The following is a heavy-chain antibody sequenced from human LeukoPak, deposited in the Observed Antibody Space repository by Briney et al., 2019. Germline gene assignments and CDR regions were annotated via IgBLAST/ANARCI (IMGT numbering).Heavy chain of an antibody. CDR3: AKDPCGSTVTKSAFDY. V-gene: IGHV3-23*01. Sequence: GGSLRLSCAASDVIFSNYAMSWVRQAPGKGLEWVSTISGSGATTYYADSVKGRFSISRDNSKNTLYLQMHSLRAEDTAVYYCAKDPCGSTVTKSAFDYWGQGSLVTVS. CDR1: DVIFSNYA. CDR2: ISGSGATT. J-gene: IGHJ4*02. D-gene: IGHD4-11*01.